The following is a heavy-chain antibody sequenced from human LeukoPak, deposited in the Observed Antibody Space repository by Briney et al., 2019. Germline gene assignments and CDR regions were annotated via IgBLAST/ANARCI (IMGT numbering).Heavy chain of an antibody. D-gene: IGHD2-2*02. CDR2: IKQDGSEK. Sequence: GGSLRLSCAASGFTFSSYWMSWVRQAPGKGLEWVANIKQDGSEKYYVDSVKGRFTISRDNAKNSLYLQMNSLRAEDTAVYYCATDIVVVPAAIGWFDPWGQGTLVTVSS. V-gene: IGHV3-7*01. J-gene: IGHJ5*02. CDR1: GFTFSSYW. CDR3: ATDIVVVPAAIGWFDP.